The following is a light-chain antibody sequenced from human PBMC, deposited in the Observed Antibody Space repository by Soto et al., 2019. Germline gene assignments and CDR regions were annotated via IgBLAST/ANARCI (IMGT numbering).Light chain of an antibody. CDR3: QQYNNWPRT. J-gene: IGKJ1*01. CDR2: GAS. CDR1: QNVNNN. Sequence: DIVMTQSPDTLSVSPGERATLSCRASQNVNNNLAWYQQKPGQAPRLLLYGASTRATGIPARFSGSGSGTEFTLTISSLQSEDFAVYYCQQYNNWPRTFGQGTKV. V-gene: IGKV3-15*01.